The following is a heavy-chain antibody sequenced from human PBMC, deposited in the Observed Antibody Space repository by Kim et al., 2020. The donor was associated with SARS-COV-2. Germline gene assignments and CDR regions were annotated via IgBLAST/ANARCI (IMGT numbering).Heavy chain of an antibody. V-gene: IGHV3-23*01. CDR2: ITESGATT. J-gene: IGHJ4*02. CDR3: VKDHDWSFDY. CDR1: GFTFSASV. D-gene: IGHD3-9*01. Sequence: GGSLRLSCAASGFTFSASVMRWVRQAPGKGLRWVSTITESGATTFYADSVKGRFTISRDNSKNMLYLQMNSLTVEDTAVYFCVKDHDWSFDYSGQGSLVT.